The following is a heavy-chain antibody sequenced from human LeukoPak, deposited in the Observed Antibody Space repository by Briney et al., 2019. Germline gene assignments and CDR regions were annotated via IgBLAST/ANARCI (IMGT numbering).Heavy chain of an antibody. Sequence: SETLSLTCTVSGGSISSSSYYWGWIRQPPGKGLEWIGSIYYSGSTYYNPSLKSRVTISVDTSKNQFSLKLNSVTAADTAVYYCARHATDNRRVFDYWGQGTLVTVSS. CDR2: IYYSGST. D-gene: IGHD2/OR15-2a*01. CDR3: ARHATDNRRVFDY. J-gene: IGHJ4*02. CDR1: GGSISSSSYY. V-gene: IGHV4-39*01.